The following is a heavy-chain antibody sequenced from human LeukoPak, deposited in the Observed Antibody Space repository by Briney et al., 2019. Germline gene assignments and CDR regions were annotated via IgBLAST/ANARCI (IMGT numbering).Heavy chain of an antibody. V-gene: IGHV1-69*13. Sequence: SVKVSCKASGGTFSSYAISWVRQAPGQGLEWMGGIIPIFGTANYAQEFQGRVTITADESTSTAYMELSSLRSEDTAVYYCARWRFGYDSSGYRDYWGQGTLVTVSS. CDR1: GGTFSSYA. D-gene: IGHD3-22*01. CDR2: IIPIFGTA. J-gene: IGHJ4*02. CDR3: ARWRFGYDSSGYRDY.